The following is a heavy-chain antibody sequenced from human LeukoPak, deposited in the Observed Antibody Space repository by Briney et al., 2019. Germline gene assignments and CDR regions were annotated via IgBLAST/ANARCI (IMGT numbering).Heavy chain of an antibody. CDR2: INPNSGT. CDR1: GYTFSGSY. V-gene: IGHV1-2*02. Sequence: ASVKVSCKASGYTFSGSYMHWVRQAPGQGPEWMGWINPNSGTNYAERFQDRVTMTRDTSISTAYMELTRLRSEDTAVYYCARGKMNGDDFDYWGQGTLVTVSS. CDR3: ARGKMNGDDFDY. D-gene: IGHD4-17*01. J-gene: IGHJ4*02.